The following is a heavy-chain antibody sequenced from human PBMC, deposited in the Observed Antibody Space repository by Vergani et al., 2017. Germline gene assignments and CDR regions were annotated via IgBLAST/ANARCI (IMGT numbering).Heavy chain of an antibody. J-gene: IGHJ6*03. CDR1: GFTFSSYA. D-gene: IGHD3-3*01. V-gene: IGHV3-23*01. Sequence: EVQLLESGGGLVQPGGSLRLSCAASGFTFSSYAMSWVRQAPGKGLEWVSAISGSGGSTYYADSVKGRFTISRDNAKNSLYLQMNSLRDEDTAVYYCATISPDFWSGADYYYYYYVDVWGKGTTVTVSS. CDR2: ISGSGGST. CDR3: ATISPDFWSGADYYYYYYVDV.